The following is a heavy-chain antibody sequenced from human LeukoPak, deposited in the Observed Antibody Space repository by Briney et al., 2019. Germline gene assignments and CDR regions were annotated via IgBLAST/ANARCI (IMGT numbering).Heavy chain of an antibody. D-gene: IGHD3-16*01. CDR3: ARNQQLGGHSYYYYGMDV. J-gene: IGHJ6*02. CDR2: ISGGGVTT. CDR1: GFTSIAYA. Sequence: GGCLRLSCVGSGFTSIAYALTWARQAPGKGLEWVSGISGGGVTTYYADSVKGRFTISRDNSKNTLYLQMNSLRADDTAIYYCARNQQLGGHSYYYYGMDVWGQGTTVTVSS. V-gene: IGHV3-23*01.